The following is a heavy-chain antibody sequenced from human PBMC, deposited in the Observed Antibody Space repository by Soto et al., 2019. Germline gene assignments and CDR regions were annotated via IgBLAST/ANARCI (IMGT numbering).Heavy chain of an antibody. CDR2: ISSSSSTI. CDR1: GFTFSNSW. Sequence: PGGSLGRACAASGFTFSNSWMSWVRQAPGKGQEWVSYISSSSSTIYYADSVKGRFTISRYNAKNSLYLQMNSLRAEDTAVYYCARGLGLYCGGDCPIWSDPWGQGTLVTVSS. J-gene: IGHJ5*02. D-gene: IGHD2-21*02. CDR3: ARGLGLYCGGDCPIWSDP. V-gene: IGHV3-48*01.